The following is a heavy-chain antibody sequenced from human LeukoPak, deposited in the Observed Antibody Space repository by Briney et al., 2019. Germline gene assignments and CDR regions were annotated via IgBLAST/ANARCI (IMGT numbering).Heavy chain of an antibody. CDR3: AKAPLSFVWSGLFDN. CDR2: IYSGGST. Sequence: PGGSLRLSCVASGLIVSTNYMSWVRQAPGRGLEWVSVIYSGGSTYYGDSVKGRFTISRDNSRNTLFLQMNSLRAEDTAVYYCAKAPLSFVWSGLFDNWGQGTQITVSS. D-gene: IGHD3-3*01. J-gene: IGHJ5*02. V-gene: IGHV3-53*01. CDR1: GLIVSTNY.